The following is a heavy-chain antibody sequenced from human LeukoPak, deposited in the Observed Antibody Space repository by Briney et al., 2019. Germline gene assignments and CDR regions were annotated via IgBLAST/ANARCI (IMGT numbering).Heavy chain of an antibody. Sequence: KPSETLSLTCTVSDGSIRNYYWSWIRQRPGKGLEWIGYIYYSGSTTYNPYLKSRVTMSVDMSKNQFSLRLNSVTAADTAVYYCARGASTFDYWGQGTLVTVSS. CDR3: ARGASTFDY. V-gene: IGHV4-59*01. J-gene: IGHJ4*02. CDR2: IYYSGST. CDR1: DGSIRNYY. D-gene: IGHD2-2*01.